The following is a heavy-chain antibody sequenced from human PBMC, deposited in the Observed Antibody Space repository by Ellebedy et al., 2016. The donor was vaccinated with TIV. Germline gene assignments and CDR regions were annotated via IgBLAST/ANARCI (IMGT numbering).Heavy chain of an antibody. CDR2: ISNDGSST. D-gene: IGHD4-17*01. J-gene: IGHJ4*02. CDR3: ARGGLYGTSVEGFDY. Sequence: GESLKISCAASGFTFSGYWMHWVRQAPGRGLVWVTRISNDGSSTSYADSVKGRFTMSRDNSKNTLYLQMNRLRPEDTAVYYCARGGLYGTSVEGFDYWGQGTLVTVSS. CDR1: GFTFSGYW. V-gene: IGHV3-74*01.